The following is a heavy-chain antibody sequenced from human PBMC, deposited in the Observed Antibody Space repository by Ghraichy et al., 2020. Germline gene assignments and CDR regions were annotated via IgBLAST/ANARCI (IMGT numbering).Heavy chain of an antibody. V-gene: IGHV3-7*03. CDR1: GFTFSSYW. J-gene: IGHJ4*02. Sequence: LSLTCAASGFTFSSYWMSWVRQAPGKGLEWVANIKQDGSEKYYVDSVKGRFTISRDNAKNSLYLQMNSLRAEDTAVYYCARDWGSGCPDYWGQGTLVTVSS. D-gene: IGHD6-19*01. CDR3: ARDWGSGCPDY. CDR2: IKQDGSEK.